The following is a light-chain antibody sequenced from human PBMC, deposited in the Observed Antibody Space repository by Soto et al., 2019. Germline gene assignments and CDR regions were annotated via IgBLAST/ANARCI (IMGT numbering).Light chain of an antibody. V-gene: IGKV3-15*01. Sequence: EIVMTQSPATLSVSPGERATLSCRASQSVSSNLAWYQQKPGQAPRLLIYHASTRATGIRARFSGSGSGTDFTLTISSLLSEDFAVYYCQQYNKWPLTFGGGTKVEIK. CDR3: QQYNKWPLT. CDR1: QSVSSN. CDR2: HAS. J-gene: IGKJ4*01.